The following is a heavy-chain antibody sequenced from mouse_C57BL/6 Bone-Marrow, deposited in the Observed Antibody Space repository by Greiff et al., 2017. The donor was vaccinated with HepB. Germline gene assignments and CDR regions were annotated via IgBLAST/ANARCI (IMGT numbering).Heavy chain of an antibody. D-gene: IGHD1-1*01. Sequence: VQLQQSGPELVKPGASVKMSCKASGYTFTDYNMHWVKQSHGKSLEWIGYINPNNGGTSYNQKFKGKATLTVNKSSSTAYMELRSLTSEDSAVYYCARQAYYYGSSYGYWGQGTTLTVSS. CDR3: ARQAYYYGSSYGY. CDR2: INPNNGGT. CDR1: GYTFTDYN. V-gene: IGHV1-22*01. J-gene: IGHJ2*01.